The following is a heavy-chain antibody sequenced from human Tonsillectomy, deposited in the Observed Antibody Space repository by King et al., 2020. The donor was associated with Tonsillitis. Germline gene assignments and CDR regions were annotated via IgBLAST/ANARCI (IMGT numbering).Heavy chain of an antibody. CDR1: GFSLSNARMG. Sequence: TLKESGPVLVKPTETLTLTCTVSGFSLSNARMGVSWIRQPPGKALEWLAHIFSNDEKSYSTSLKSRLTITKDTSKSQVVLTMTNMDPVDTATYYCARMRAITIFGVVTTYYYYGMDVWGQGTTVTVSS. J-gene: IGHJ6*02. D-gene: IGHD3-3*01. CDR3: ARMRAITIFGVVTTYYYYGMDV. V-gene: IGHV2-26*01. CDR2: IFSNDEK.